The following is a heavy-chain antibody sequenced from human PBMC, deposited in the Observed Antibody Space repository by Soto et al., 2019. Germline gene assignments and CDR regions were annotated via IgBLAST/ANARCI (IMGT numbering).Heavy chain of an antibody. J-gene: IGHJ6*02. CDR3: ARERTVRGGIRYGMDV. Sequence: SETLSLTCAVYGGSFSGYYWSWIRQPPGKGLEWIGEINHSGSTNYNPSLKSRVTISVDTSKNQFSLKLSSVTTADTAVYYCARERTVRGGIRYGMDVWGQGTTVTVSS. CDR2: INHSGST. V-gene: IGHV4-34*01. D-gene: IGHD3-10*01. CDR1: GGSFSGYY.